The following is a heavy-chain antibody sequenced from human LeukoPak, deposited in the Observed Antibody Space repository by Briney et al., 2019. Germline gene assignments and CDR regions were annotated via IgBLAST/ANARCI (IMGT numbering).Heavy chain of an antibody. Sequence: GASVKVSCKASGYTFTSYDINWVRQATGQGLEWMGWMNPNSGNTGYAQKFQGRITITRNTSISTAYMELSSLRSEDTAVYYCARGMDSYGYDYWGQGTLVTVSS. CDR1: GYTFTSYD. CDR3: ARGMDSYGYDY. D-gene: IGHD5-18*01. CDR2: MNPNSGNT. V-gene: IGHV1-8*03. J-gene: IGHJ4*02.